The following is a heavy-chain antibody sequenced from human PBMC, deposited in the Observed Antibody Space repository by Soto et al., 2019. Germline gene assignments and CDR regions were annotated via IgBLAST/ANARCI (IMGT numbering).Heavy chain of an antibody. CDR3: ARGQRTTTVTYDVFDI. CDR2: INHSGST. J-gene: IGHJ3*02. D-gene: IGHD4-17*01. Sequence: SETLSLTCAVYGGSFSGYYWSWIRQPPGKGLEWIGEINHSGSTNYNPSLKSRVTISVDTSKNQFSLKLSSVTAADTAVYYCARGQRTTTVTYDVFDIWGQGTMVTVSS. V-gene: IGHV4-34*01. CDR1: GGSFSGYY.